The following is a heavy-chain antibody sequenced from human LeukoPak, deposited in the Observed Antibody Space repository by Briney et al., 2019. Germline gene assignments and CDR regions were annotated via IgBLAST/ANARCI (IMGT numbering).Heavy chain of an antibody. V-gene: IGHV1-58*01. J-gene: IGHJ4*02. D-gene: IGHD5-12*01. CDR3: AAETGEGYSGYDFGY. CDR2: IVVGSGNT. CDR1: GVTFTSSA. Sequence: SVKVSCKASGVTFTSSAVQWVRQARGQRLEWIGWIVVGSGNTNYAQKFQERVTITRDMSTSTAYMELSSLRSEDTAVYYCAAETGEGYSGYDFGYWGQGTLVTVSS.